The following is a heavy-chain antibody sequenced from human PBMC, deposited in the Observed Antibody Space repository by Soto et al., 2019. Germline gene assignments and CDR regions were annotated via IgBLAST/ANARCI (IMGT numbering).Heavy chain of an antibody. CDR3: ARGGSYPMNYYGMFV. Sequence: XESLSLSCAASGYTFSSNYMSWVRQAPGKGLEWVSIIYSDGSAYYADSVKGRFTISRDNSKNTVYLQMNNVRAEDTAVYNCARGGSYPMNYYGMFVWGQGTTVTVSS. CDR1: GYTFSSNY. V-gene: IGHV3-53*01. D-gene: IGHD1-26*01. CDR2: IYSDGSA. J-gene: IGHJ6*02.